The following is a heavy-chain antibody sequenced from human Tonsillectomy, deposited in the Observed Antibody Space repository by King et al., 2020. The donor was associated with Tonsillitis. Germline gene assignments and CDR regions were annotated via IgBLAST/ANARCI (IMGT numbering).Heavy chain of an antibody. Sequence: VQLVESGGGLVQPGGSLRLSCAASGFTFSSYAMSWVRQAPGKGLEWVSAITGSGGSTYYADSVKGRFTISRDNSKNTLYLQMNSLRAEDTAVYYCAKESEVRGVILRWLDPWGQGTLVTVSS. CDR1: GFTFSSYA. CDR2: ITGSGGST. D-gene: IGHD3-10*01. J-gene: IGHJ5*02. CDR3: AKESEVRGVILRWLDP. V-gene: IGHV3-23*04.